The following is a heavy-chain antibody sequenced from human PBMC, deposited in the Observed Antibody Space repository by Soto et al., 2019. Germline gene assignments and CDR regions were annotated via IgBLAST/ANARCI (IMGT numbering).Heavy chain of an antibody. CDR3: AHSRGYNGYEGPPLYEMDV. CDR2: IYCNDFK. CDR1: GFTVETSGVG. J-gene: IGHJ6*02. Sequence: GRTLANSTQAITLTCTCSGFTVETSGVGVGWIRQPPGKTLDWLALIYCNDFKRYTPSLESRLTITKDTSKNQLVLTVTNVDPADTATYYCAHSRGYNGYEGPPLYEMDVWGQGTTVTVSS. D-gene: IGHD5-12*01. V-gene: IGHV2-5*01.